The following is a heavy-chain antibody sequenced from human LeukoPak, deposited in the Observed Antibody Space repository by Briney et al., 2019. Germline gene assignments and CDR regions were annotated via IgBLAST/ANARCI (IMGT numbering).Heavy chain of an antibody. J-gene: IGHJ6*03. CDR3: ATAIYGGATGYYYYYMDV. Sequence: GASVKVSCKASGYSFTSHYMHWVRQAPGQGLEWMGLINPSGSSTLYAQKFQGRVTMTRDMSTTTDYMELSSLRSEDTAVYYCATAIYGGATGYYYYYMDVWGKGTTVTVSS. D-gene: IGHD1-26*01. CDR1: GYSFTSHY. CDR2: INPSGSST. V-gene: IGHV1-46*01.